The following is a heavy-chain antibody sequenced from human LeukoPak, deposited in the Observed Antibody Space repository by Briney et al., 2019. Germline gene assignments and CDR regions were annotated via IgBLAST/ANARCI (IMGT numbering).Heavy chain of an antibody. Sequence: GGSLRLSCAASGFSFNNAWMNWVRQPPGKGLEWVGRISSKTAGGTADYAAPVKGRFSISRDDSKSMLYLQMNGLRAEDTAVYYCAKSGRGYSGYDSGYFDYWGQGTLVTVSS. V-gene: IGHV3-15*07. CDR1: GFSFNNAW. CDR2: ISSKTAGGTA. D-gene: IGHD5-12*01. CDR3: AKSGRGYSGYDSGYFDY. J-gene: IGHJ4*02.